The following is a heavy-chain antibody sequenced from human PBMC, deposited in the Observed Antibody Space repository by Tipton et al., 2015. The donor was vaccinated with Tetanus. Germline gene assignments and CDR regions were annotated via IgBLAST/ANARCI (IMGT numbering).Heavy chain of an antibody. CDR2: IDPNSGGT. Sequence: QLVQSGAEVKKPGASVKVSCKASGYTFTGYYIYWVRQSPGQGLEWMGWIDPNSGGTVYAQKFQGRVTMTRDTSISTAYMELRSLRSDDTAVYYCARDRGDYIYYGMDVWGPGTTVTVS. J-gene: IGHJ6*02. V-gene: IGHV1-2*02. CDR1: GYTFTGYY. D-gene: IGHD3-22*01. CDR3: ARDRGDYIYYGMDV.